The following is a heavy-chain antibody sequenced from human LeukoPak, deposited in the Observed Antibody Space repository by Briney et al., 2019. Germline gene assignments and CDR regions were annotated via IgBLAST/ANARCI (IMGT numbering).Heavy chain of an antibody. D-gene: IGHD2-2*01. CDR2: INHSGST. V-gene: IGHV4-34*01. CDR3: ARVGMGDIVVVPAARYGTFDY. J-gene: IGHJ4*02. Sequence: SETLSLTCAVYGGSFSGYYWSWIRQPPGKGLEWIGEINHSGSTNYNPSLKSRVTISVDTSKNQFSLKLSSVTAADTAVYYCARVGMGDIVVVPAARYGTFDYWGKETLVTVSS. CDR1: GGSFSGYY.